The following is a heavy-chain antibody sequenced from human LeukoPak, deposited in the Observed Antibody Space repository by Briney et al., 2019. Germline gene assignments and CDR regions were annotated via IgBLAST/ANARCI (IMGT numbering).Heavy chain of an antibody. CDR1: GGSISSYY. Sequence: SSETLSLTCTVSGGSISSYYWSWIRQPPGKGLEWIGYIYYSGSTNYNPSLKSRVTISVDTSKNQFSLKLSSVTAADTAVYYCARGAQLLHYYYYMDVWGKGTTVTVSS. D-gene: IGHD2-2*01. CDR3: ARGAQLLHYYYYMDV. J-gene: IGHJ6*03. CDR2: IYYSGST. V-gene: IGHV4-59*01.